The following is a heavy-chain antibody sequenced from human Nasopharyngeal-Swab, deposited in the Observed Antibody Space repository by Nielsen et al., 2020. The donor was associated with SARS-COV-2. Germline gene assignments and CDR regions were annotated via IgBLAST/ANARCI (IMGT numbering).Heavy chain of an antibody. Sequence: GESLKISCAASGFTFSSYAMSWVRQAPGKGPEWVSAISGSGGSTYYADSVKGRFTISRDNSKNTLYLQMNSLRAEDTAVYYCAKDHGGSLDYWGQGTLVTVSS. V-gene: IGHV3-23*01. CDR1: GFTFSSYA. CDR2: ISGSGGST. CDR3: AKDHGGSLDY. J-gene: IGHJ4*02. D-gene: IGHD3-10*01.